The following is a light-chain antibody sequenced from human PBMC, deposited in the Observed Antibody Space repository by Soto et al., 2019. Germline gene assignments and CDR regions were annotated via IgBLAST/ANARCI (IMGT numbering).Light chain of an antibody. CDR1: HRVSSRY. J-gene: IGKJ1*01. CDR2: GAS. CDR3: QQYVSSPPWT. V-gene: IGKV3-20*01. Sequence: EIVLTQSPGTLSLSPGERATLSCRASHRVSSRYLVWYQQKPGQAPRLLIYGASTRATGIPDRFSGSGSGTDFTLTISRLEPEDSAVYYCQQYVSSPPWTFGQGTKVDIK.